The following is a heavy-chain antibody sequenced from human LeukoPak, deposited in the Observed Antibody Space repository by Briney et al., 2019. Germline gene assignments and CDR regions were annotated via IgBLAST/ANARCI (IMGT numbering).Heavy chain of an antibody. Sequence: GGSLRLSCAASGFTFSSYAMSWVRQAPGKGLVWVSRINSDGSSPRYADSVKGRFTISRDNGWSTVYLQMNSLRPEDTALYYCVRELYSTSNWFDPWGQGTLVTVSS. D-gene: IGHD3-3*01. CDR2: INSDGSSP. J-gene: IGHJ5*02. CDR1: GFTFSSYA. CDR3: VRELYSTSNWFDP. V-gene: IGHV3-74*01.